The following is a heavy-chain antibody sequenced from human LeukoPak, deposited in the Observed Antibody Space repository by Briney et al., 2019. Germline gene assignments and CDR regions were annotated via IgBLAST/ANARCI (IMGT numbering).Heavy chain of an antibody. D-gene: IGHD3-9*01. CDR1: GFTFSSYG. CDR2: IRYDGSNK. V-gene: IGHV3-30*02. J-gene: IGHJ4*02. CDR3: AKGQTYYDILTGPGADDY. Sequence: GGSLRLSCAASGFTFSSYGMHWVRQAPGKGLEWVSFIRYDGSNKYYADSVKGRFTISRDNSKNTLYLQMNSLRAEDTAVYYCAKGQTYYDILTGPGADDYWGQGTLVTVSS.